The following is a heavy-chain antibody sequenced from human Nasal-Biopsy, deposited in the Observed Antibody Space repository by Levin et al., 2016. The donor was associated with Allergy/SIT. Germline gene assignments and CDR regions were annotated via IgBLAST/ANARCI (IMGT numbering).Heavy chain of an antibody. CDR2: ISSTSVYI. D-gene: IGHD6-13*01. CDR1: GFTFSDYT. CDR3: ARDHSSSWYYGFAP. J-gene: IGHJ5*02. V-gene: IGHV3-21*01. Sequence: GGSLRLSCAASGFTFSDYTLNWVRQAPGKGLEWVASISSTSVYINYADSVKGRFTISRDNARKSLYLQMNSLTAEDTALYYCARDHSSSWYYGFAPWGQGTQVTVSS.